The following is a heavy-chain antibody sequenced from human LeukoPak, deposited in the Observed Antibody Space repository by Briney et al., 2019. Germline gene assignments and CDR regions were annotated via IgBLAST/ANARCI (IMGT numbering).Heavy chain of an antibody. CDR1: GFTFSSYA. D-gene: IGHD2-2*01. Sequence: GGSLRLSCAASGFTFSSYAMHWVRQAPGKGLEWVAVISYDGSNKYYADSVKGRFTISRDNAKNSLYLQMSNLRAEDTAIYYCAKDLPAAVDWGQGTLVTVSS. CDR2: ISYDGSNK. CDR3: AKDLPAAVD. J-gene: IGHJ4*02. V-gene: IGHV3-30-3*01.